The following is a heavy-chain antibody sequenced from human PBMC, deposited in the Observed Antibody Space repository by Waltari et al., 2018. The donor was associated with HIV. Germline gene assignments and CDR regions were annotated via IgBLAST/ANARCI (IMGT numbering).Heavy chain of an antibody. CDR1: GFTFRSYG. J-gene: IGHJ4*02. Sequence: QVLLVESGGGVVQPGKSLRLPCAASGFTFRSYGMHWVRQSPGKGLEWVAFMSHNGNTKYYAESVKGRFTISRDNSKNTLYLEMNNLRLDDTAIYYCAKDRDPYNVVEIYGMFDSWGQGTLVTVSS. CDR2: MSHNGNTK. V-gene: IGHV3-30*18. CDR3: AKDRDPYNVVEIYGMFDS. D-gene: IGHD2-15*01.